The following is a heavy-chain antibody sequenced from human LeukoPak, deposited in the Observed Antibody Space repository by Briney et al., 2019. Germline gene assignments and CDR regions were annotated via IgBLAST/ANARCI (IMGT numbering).Heavy chain of an antibody. J-gene: IGHJ6*04. Sequence: SETLSLTCTVSGGSVSSGSYYWSWIRQPPGKGLEWIGYIYYSGSTNYNPSLKSRVTISVDTSKNQFSLKLSSVTAADTAVYYCARAPPYYYGMDVWGKGTTVTVSS. V-gene: IGHV4-61*01. CDR1: GGSVSSGSYY. CDR3: ARAPPYYYGMDV. CDR2: IYYSGST.